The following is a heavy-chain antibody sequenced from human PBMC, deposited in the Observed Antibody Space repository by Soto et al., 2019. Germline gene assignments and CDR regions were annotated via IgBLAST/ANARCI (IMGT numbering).Heavy chain of an antibody. J-gene: IGHJ6*03. CDR3: AKDGPSTTGYSSSWLVYYYYMDV. CDR1: GFTFSSYS. V-gene: IGHV3-30*18. CDR2: ITYDGSNK. D-gene: IGHD6-13*01. Sequence: GGSLRLSCATSGFTFSSYSMNWVRQAPGKGLEWVSDITYDGSNKYYADSVKGRFTISRDNSKNTLYLQMNSLRAEDTAVYYCAKDGPSTTGYSSSWLVYYYYMDVWGKGTTVTVSS.